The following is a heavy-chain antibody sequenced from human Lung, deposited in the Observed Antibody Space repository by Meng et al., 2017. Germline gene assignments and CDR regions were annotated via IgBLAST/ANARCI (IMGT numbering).Heavy chain of an antibody. Sequence: QVQLQESGPGLVKPSQTLSLTCTVSGGSISSGGYYWSWIRLYPGKGLEWIGYIYYSGSTYYNPSLRTRVTISLDTSKNQFSLKLSSVTAADTAVYYCVGTIGYYYAMAYWGQGTLVTVSS. CDR3: VGTIGYYYAMAY. D-gene: IGHD3-22*01. CDR1: GGSISSGGYY. CDR2: IYYSGST. V-gene: IGHV4-31*03. J-gene: IGHJ4*02.